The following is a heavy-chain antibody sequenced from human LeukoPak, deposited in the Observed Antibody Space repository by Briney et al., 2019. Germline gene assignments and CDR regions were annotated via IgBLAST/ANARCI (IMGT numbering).Heavy chain of an antibody. J-gene: IGHJ4*02. CDR2: INHSGST. Sequence: SETLSLTCTVYGGSFSGYYWSWIRQPPGKGLEWIGEINHSGSTNYNPSLKSRVTISVDTSKNQFSLKLSSVTAADTAVYYCARKYYVWGSYRPYFDYWGQGTLVTVSS. CDR3: ARKYYVWGSYRPYFDY. V-gene: IGHV4-34*01. CDR1: GGSFSGYY. D-gene: IGHD3-16*02.